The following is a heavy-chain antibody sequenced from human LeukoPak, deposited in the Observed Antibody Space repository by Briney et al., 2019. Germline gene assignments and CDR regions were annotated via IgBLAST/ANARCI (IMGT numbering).Heavy chain of an antibody. CDR3: ARGPPYGSGSYYPGDY. CDR1: GLTFSSYS. J-gene: IGHJ4*02. V-gene: IGHV3-21*01. CDR2: ISSSSSYI. D-gene: IGHD3-10*01. Sequence: PGGSLRLSCAASGLTFSSYSMNWVRQAPGKGLEWVSSISSSSSYIYYADSVKGRFTISRDNAKNTLYLRMNSLRAEDTAVYCCARGPPYGSGSYYPGDYWGQGTLVTVSS.